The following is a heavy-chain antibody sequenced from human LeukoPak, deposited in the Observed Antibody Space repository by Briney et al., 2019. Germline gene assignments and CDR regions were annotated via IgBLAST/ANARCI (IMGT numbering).Heavy chain of an antibody. CDR3: ARESYCTAATCLGWFDP. Sequence: PSETLSLTCTVSGGSISSRSYFWGWLRQPPGKGLEWIASIYYSGSPFYTPSLKSRVTISVDTSKNQFSLRLSSVTAADTAVYYCARESYCTAATCLGWFDPWGQGTLVTVSS. D-gene: IGHD2-8*02. J-gene: IGHJ5*02. CDR1: GGSISSRSYF. CDR2: IYYSGSP. V-gene: IGHV4-39*07.